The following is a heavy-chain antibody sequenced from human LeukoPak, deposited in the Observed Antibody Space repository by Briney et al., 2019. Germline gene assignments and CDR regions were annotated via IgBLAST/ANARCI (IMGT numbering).Heavy chain of an antibody. CDR3: ARGGVTTWFDP. D-gene: IGHD4-17*01. Sequence: PSQTLSLTCAVSGGSISSGGYSWSWIRQPPGKGLEWIGYIYHSGSTYYNPSLKSRVTISVDGSKNQFSLKLSSVTAADTAVYYCARGGVTTWFDPWGQGTLVTVSS. J-gene: IGHJ5*02. CDR1: GGSISSGGYS. CDR2: IYHSGST. V-gene: IGHV4-30-2*01.